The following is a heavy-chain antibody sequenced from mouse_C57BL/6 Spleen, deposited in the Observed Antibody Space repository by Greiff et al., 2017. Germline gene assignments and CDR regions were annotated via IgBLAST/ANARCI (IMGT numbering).Heavy chain of an antibody. J-gene: IGHJ4*01. CDR2: ISYDGSN. D-gene: IGHD2-4*01. V-gene: IGHV3-6*01. Sequence: VQLKQSGPGLVKPSQSLSLTCSVTGYSITSGYYWNWIRQFPGNKLEWMGYISYDGSNNYNPSLKNRISITRDTSKNQFFLKLNSVTTEDTATYYCAREDYDKGMDYWGQGTSVTVSS. CDR3: AREDYDKGMDY. CDR1: GYSITSGYY.